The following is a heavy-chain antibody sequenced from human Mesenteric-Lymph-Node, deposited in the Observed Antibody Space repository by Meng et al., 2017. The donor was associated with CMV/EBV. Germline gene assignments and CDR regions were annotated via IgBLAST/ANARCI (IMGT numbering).Heavy chain of an antibody. Sequence: GGSLRLSCVASGFTFNSYWIHWVRQAPGEGLVWVSRIKGDEIEASYADSVKGRFTISRDNAQNTVYLQMRSLRADDTAVYYCARLGYWATGLDVWGQGTLVTVSS. V-gene: IGHV3-74*01. CDR2: IKGDEIEA. CDR3: ARLGYWATGLDV. D-gene: IGHD3-22*01. CDR1: GFTFNSYW. J-gene: IGHJ1*01.